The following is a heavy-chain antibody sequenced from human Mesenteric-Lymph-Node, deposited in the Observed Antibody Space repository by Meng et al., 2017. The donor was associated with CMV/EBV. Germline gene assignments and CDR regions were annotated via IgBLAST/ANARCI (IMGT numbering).Heavy chain of an antibody. J-gene: IGHJ3*02. CDR1: GFTFSSYG. Sequence: GESLKISCAASGFTFSSYGMHWVRQAPGKGLEWVAFIRYEGSNKYYADSVKGRFTISRDNSKNTLYLQMNSLRAEDTAVYYCAKGSRPPIWGQGTMVTVSS. V-gene: IGHV3-30*02. CDR3: AKGSRPPI. CDR2: IRYEGSNK.